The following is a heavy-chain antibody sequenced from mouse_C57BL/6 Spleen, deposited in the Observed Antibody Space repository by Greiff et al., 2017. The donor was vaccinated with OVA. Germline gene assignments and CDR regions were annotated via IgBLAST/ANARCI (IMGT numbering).Heavy chain of an antibody. CDR1: GYTFTSYW. CDR2: IDPNSGGT. J-gene: IGHJ4*01. V-gene: IGHV1-72*01. Sequence: VQLQQPGAELVKPGASVKLSCKASGYTFTSYWMHWVKQRPGRGLEWIGRIDPNSGGTKYNEKFKSKATLTVDKPSSTAYMQLSSLTSEDSAVYYCARNYYGSSYRGYAMDDWGQGASVTVSS. CDR3: ARNYYGSSYRGYAMDD. D-gene: IGHD1-1*01.